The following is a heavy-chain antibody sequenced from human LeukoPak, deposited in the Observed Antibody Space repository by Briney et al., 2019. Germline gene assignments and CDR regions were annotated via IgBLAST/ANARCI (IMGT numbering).Heavy chain of an antibody. J-gene: IGHJ6*03. CDR2: ISDSGGSNT. Sequence: GGSLRLSCAASGFTFGNSWMSWVRQAPGKGLEWVSAISDSGGSNTYYADSVKGRFTISRDNSKNTLYLQMNSLRAEDTAVYYCAKQLRVYYYMDVWGKGTTVTVSS. CDR3: AKQLRVYYYMDV. V-gene: IGHV3-23*01. CDR1: GFTFGNSW. D-gene: IGHD1-7*01.